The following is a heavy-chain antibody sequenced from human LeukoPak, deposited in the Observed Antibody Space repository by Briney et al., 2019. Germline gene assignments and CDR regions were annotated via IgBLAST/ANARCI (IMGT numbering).Heavy chain of an antibody. CDR1: GGSISLYH. Sequence: NPSEPLSLTCTVSGGSISLYHWSWIRQPPGKGLEWIGYIYYSGSTNYNPSLKSRVTISVDTSKNQFSLRLSSVTAADTAVYYCARTNAFDIWGQGTMVTVSS. CDR3: ARTNAFDI. J-gene: IGHJ3*02. V-gene: IGHV4-59*01. CDR2: IYYSGST.